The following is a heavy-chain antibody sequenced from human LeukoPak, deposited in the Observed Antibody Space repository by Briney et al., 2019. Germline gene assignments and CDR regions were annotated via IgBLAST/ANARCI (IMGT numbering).Heavy chain of an antibody. CDR2: INTNTGNP. D-gene: IGHD3-22*01. J-gene: IGHJ4*02. CDR3: AREVLYDSSGYSMIDY. Sequence: ASVTVSFTASGYTFTNYGMNWVRQAPGQGLEWMGWINTNTGNPTYAQGFTGRFVFSLDTSVSTAYLQISSLKAEDTAVYYCAREVLYDSSGYSMIDYWGQGTLVTVSS. CDR1: GYTFTNYG. V-gene: IGHV7-4-1*02.